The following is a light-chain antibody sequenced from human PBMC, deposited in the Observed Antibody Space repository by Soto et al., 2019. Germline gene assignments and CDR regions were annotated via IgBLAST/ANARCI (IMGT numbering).Light chain of an antibody. Sequence: IQMIQSPSTLSASLGETVTISCRAGQSGSKWLAWYRQKPGQAPVLLSHSTSTLQLGVPSRLSGSGWGTDVTLTLSTLQQEYSATYDCQHKNSVSSFGQGTKRVI. CDR3: QHKNSVSS. CDR2: STS. V-gene: IGKV1-5*01. CDR1: QSGSKW. J-gene: IGKJ2*03.